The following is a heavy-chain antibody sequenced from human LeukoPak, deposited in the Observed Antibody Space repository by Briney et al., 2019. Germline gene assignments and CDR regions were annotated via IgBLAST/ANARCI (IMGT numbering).Heavy chain of an antibody. CDR1: GFTFSDYY. CDR2: ISSSGSTI. Sequence: GGSLRLSCAASGFTFSDYYMTWIRQAPGKGLEWVSYISSSGSTIYYADSVKGRFTISRDNAKNSLYLQMNSLRAEDTAVYYCARYYYDSSGYYYTDYWGQGTLVTVSS. J-gene: IGHJ4*02. V-gene: IGHV3-11*04. CDR3: ARYYYDSSGYYYTDY. D-gene: IGHD3-22*01.